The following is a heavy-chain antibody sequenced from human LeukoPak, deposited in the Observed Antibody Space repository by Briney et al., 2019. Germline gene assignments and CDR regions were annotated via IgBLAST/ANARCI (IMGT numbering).Heavy chain of an antibody. J-gene: IGHJ4*02. CDR2: LYSDGNT. CDR3: ARGVEPLAANTLAY. V-gene: IGHV3-53*01. D-gene: IGHD1-14*01. Sequence: TGGSLRLSCAASGFTVITNDMTWVRQAPGNGLEWVSVLYSDGNTKYADSGQGRFTISRDNSKNTLYLEMNSLSPDDTAVYYCARGVEPLAANTLAYWGQGTLVTVSS. CDR1: GFTVITND.